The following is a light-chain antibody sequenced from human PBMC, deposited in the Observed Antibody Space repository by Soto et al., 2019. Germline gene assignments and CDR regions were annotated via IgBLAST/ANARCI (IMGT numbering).Light chain of an antibody. CDR1: NSDLGSYNL. J-gene: IGLJ2*01. CDR3: SSSAGSNNLGV. CDR2: EVN. Sequence: QSALTQPASVSGSPGQSITISCTGTNSDLGSYNLVSWFQQHPGKVPKVMIYEVNVRPSGVPDRFSGSKSGNTASLTVSGLQAEDEADYYCSSSAGSNNLGVFGGGTKVTVL. V-gene: IGLV2-8*01.